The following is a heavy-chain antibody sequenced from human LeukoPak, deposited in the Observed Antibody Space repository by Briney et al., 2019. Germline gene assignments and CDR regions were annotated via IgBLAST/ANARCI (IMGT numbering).Heavy chain of an antibody. D-gene: IGHD2-2*01. Sequence: ASVKVSCKVSGYTLTELSMHWVRQAPGKGLEWMGGFDPEDGETIYAQKFQGRVTMTEDTSTDTAYMELSSLRSEDTAVYYCAYAVPAAQHIYYYYYMDVWGKGTTVTVSS. J-gene: IGHJ6*03. V-gene: IGHV1-24*01. CDR2: FDPEDGET. CDR1: GYTLTELS. CDR3: AYAVPAAQHIYYYYYMDV.